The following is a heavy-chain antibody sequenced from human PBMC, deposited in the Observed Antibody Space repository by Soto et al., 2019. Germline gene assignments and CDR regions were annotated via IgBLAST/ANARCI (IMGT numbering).Heavy chain of an antibody. D-gene: IGHD6-19*01. CDR3: ARGSSGWYYFDY. Sequence: SETLSLTCTVSGASITGSSYWSWIRQPPGKGLEWIGYIYYSGSTYYNPSLKSRVTISVDTSKNQFSLKLSSVTAADTAVYYCARGSSGWYYFDYWGQGTLVTVSS. CDR1: GASITGSSY. CDR2: IYYSGST. J-gene: IGHJ4*02. V-gene: IGHV4-30-4*01.